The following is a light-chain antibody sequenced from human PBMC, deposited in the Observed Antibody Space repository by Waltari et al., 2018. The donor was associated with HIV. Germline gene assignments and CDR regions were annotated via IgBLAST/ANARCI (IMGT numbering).Light chain of an antibody. CDR2: GVS. Sequence: EIVLTQSPGTLSLSPGERAILSCRASQSVRSSYLAWYQQKPGQAPRLHIYGVSSRATGIPDRFSGSGSGTEFILTISRLEPEDFAVYYCQQYDSPPRTFGQGTKVEIK. V-gene: IGKV3-20*01. CDR1: QSVRSSY. CDR3: QQYDSPPRT. J-gene: IGKJ1*01.